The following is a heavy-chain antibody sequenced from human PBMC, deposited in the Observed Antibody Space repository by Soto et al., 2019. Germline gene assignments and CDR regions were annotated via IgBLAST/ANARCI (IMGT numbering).Heavy chain of an antibody. J-gene: IGHJ4*02. V-gene: IGHV3-30*18. CDR1: GFTFSSYG. D-gene: IGHD6-13*01. CDR2: ISYDGSIQ. CDR3: AKSRMGSSWYEGDS. Sequence: QVQLVESGGGVVQPGRSLRLSCAASGFTFSSYGMHWVRHAPGKGLEWLAVISYDGSIQYCADSVKGRFTISRDNSKNTLYLQMNSLRPEDTAVYLCAKSRMGSSWYEGDSWGQGTLVTVSS.